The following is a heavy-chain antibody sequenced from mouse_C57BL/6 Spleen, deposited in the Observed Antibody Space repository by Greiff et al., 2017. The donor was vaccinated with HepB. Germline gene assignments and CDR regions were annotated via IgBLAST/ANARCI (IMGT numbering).Heavy chain of an antibody. CDR2: ISDGGSYT. V-gene: IGHV5-4*01. CDR1: GFTFSSYA. D-gene: IGHD4-1*01. Sequence: EVKLMESGGGLVKPGGSLKLSCAASGFTFSSYAMSWVRQTPEKRLEWVATISDGGSYTYYPDNVKGRFTISRDNAKNHLYLQMSHLKSEDTAMYYWAKDLGYWGQGTPPPVSS. CDR3: AKDLGY. J-gene: IGHJ2*01.